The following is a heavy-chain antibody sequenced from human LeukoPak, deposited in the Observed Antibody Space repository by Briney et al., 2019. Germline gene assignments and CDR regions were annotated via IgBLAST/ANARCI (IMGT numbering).Heavy chain of an antibody. Sequence: GESLKISCKGSGYSFTSYWIGWVRQVPGKGLEWMGIIYPGDSDTRYSPSFQGQVTISDDKSISTAYLQWSSLKASDTAMYYCARHSVQTVVDTAMVRRATGVGNSLYQYYYGMDVWGQGTTVTVSS. CDR3: ARHSVQTVVDTAMVRRATGVGNSLYQYYYGMDV. D-gene: IGHD5-18*01. J-gene: IGHJ6*02. CDR2: IYPGDSDT. V-gene: IGHV5-51*01. CDR1: GYSFTSYW.